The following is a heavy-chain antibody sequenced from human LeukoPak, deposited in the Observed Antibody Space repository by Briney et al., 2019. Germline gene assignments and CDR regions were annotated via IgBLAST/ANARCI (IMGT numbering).Heavy chain of an antibody. D-gene: IGHD6-13*01. Sequence: GESLKISCKGSGYSFTSYWIGWVRQMPGKGLEWMGIMYPGDSGTRYSPSFQGQVTISADKSISTAYLQWSSPKASDTAMYYCARQGYSSSWYYFDSWGQGTLVTVSS. J-gene: IGHJ4*02. CDR2: MYPGDSGT. V-gene: IGHV5-51*01. CDR1: GYSFTSYW. CDR3: ARQGYSSSWYYFDS.